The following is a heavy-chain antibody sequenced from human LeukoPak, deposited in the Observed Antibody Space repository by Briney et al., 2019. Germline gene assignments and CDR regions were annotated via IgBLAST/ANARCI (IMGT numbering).Heavy chain of an antibody. J-gene: IGHJ4*02. CDR3: ARDGYYDFWSGHYISYFDY. CDR2: INPNSGGT. D-gene: IGHD3-3*01. V-gene: IGHV1-2*02. Sequence: GASVKVSCKASGYTFTGYYIHWVRQDPGQGLEWMGWINPNSGGTNYAQKFQGRVTMTRDTSISTAYMELSRLRCDDTAVYYCARDGYYDFWSGHYISYFDYWGQGTLVTVSS. CDR1: GYTFTGYY.